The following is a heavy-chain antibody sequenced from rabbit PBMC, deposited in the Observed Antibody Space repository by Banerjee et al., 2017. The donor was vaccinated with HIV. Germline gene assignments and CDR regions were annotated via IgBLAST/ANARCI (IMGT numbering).Heavy chain of an antibody. CDR2: IYAGGDGSP. J-gene: IGHJ4*01. CDR1: GFSFSSSYW. V-gene: IGHV1S45*01. Sequence: EESGGDLVKPKGSLTLTCTASGFSFSSSYWICWVRQAPVKGLEWIGCIYAGGDGSPDYANWAKGRFTISRTSSNTVALQMTSLTAADAATYYCARELAGVIGWNFDLWGPRTLVTGS. CDR3: ARELAGVIGWNFDL. D-gene: IGHD4-1*01.